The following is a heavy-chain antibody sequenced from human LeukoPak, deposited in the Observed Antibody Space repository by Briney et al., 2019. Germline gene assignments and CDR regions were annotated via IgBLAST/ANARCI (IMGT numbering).Heavy chain of an antibody. D-gene: IGHD3-10*01. J-gene: IGHJ3*02. CDR1: GVSISIYY. Sequence: PSETLSLTCTVSGVSISIYYWSWIRQPAGKGLEWIGRICTSGSTNHNPSLKSRVTMSVDTSKNQFSLKLSSVTAADTAVYYCARDGALLWFGELWEYAFDIWGQGTMVTVSS. CDR3: ARDGALLWFGELWEYAFDI. V-gene: IGHV4-4*07. CDR2: ICTSGST.